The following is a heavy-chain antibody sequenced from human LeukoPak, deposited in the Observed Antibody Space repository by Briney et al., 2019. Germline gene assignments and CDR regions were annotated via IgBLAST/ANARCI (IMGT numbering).Heavy chain of an antibody. V-gene: IGHV3-7*04. J-gene: IGHJ4*02. CDR1: GFTFRNFW. CDR3: ARGDAFSGDH. Sequence: GGSLRLSCAASGFTFRNFWMSWLRQAPGRGLEWVAHIHPEGNEKYHVESVKGRFTISRDNAKSSLFLQMNGLRAEDTAVYYCARGDAFSGDHWGQGTLVTVSS. CDR2: IHPEGNEK.